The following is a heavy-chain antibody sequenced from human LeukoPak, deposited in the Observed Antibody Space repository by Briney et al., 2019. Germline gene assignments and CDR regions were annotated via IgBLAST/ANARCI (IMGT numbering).Heavy chain of an antibody. J-gene: IGHJ4*02. CDR3: ARRGEAMDPFDY. D-gene: IGHD5-18*01. V-gene: IGHV5-51*01. CDR2: IYPGDSDT. CDR1: GYSFTSYW. Sequence: GESLKISCKDSGYSFTSYWIGWVRQMPGKGLEWMGIIYPGDSDTRYNPSFQGQVTISADKSINTAYLQWSSLKASDTAIYYCARRGEAMDPFDYWGQGTLVTVSS.